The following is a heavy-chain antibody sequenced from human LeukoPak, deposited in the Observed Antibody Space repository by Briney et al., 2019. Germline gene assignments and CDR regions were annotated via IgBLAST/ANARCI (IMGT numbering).Heavy chain of an antibody. D-gene: IGHD3-10*01. J-gene: IGHJ3*02. CDR1: GRSISSGGYY. CDR3: ARVPEGGYGSGSYYNAVDI. CDR2: ICHSGFS. Sequence: SQTQSLTCTVAGRSISSGGYYWSWIRQHPGKDLEWIGYICHSGFSYYNPSIKSGVTILVDTSKNQFSLKLSSVTAADTAVYYCARVPEGGYGSGSYYNAVDIWGRGTMVTVSS. V-gene: IGHV4-31*03.